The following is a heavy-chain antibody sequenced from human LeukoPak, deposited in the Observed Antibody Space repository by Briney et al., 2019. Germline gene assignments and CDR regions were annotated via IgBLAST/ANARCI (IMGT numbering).Heavy chain of an antibody. CDR3: ARGYNWNDVHPFDY. CDR1: GGSFSGYY. CDR2: INHSGST. D-gene: IGHD1-1*01. J-gene: IGHJ4*02. V-gene: IGHV4-34*01. Sequence: SETLSLTCAVYGGSFSGYYWSWIRQPPGKGLEWIGEINHSGSTNYNPSLKSRVTISVDTSKNQFSLKLNSVSAADTAVYYCARGYNWNDVHPFDYWGQGTLVTVSS.